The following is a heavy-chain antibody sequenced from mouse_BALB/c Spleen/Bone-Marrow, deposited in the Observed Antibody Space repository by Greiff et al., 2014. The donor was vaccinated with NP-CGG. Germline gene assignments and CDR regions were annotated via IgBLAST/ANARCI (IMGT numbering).Heavy chain of an antibody. CDR1: GFSLTTYG. CDR2: IWTGGST. Sequence: VQLQQSGPGLVQPSQSLSITCTVSGFSLTTYGVHWVRQSPGKGLEWLGVIWTGGSTDYNAAFISRLSISKDNSKSQVFFEMNSLRANDTAIYYCARNHRGYYFDYWGQGTTLTVSS. J-gene: IGHJ2*01. CDR3: ARNHRGYYFDY. V-gene: IGHV2-2*02. D-gene: IGHD3-1*01.